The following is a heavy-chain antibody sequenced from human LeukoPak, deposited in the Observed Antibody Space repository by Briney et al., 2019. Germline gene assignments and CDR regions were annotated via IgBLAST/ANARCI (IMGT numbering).Heavy chain of an antibody. CDR3: VVGGSPGY. CDR1: GFTLSSYW. CDR2: IKQDGSEK. Sequence: GGSLRLSCAASGFTLSSYWLSWVRQAPGKGLEWVANIKQDGSEKYYVDSVKGRFTISRDNSKNTLYLQMNSLRAEDTAVYYCVVGGSPGYWGQGTLVTVSS. D-gene: IGHD2-15*01. J-gene: IGHJ4*02. V-gene: IGHV3-7*01.